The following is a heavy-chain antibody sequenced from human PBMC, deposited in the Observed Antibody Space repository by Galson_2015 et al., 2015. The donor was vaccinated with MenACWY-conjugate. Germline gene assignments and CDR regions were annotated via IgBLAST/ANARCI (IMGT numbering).Heavy chain of an antibody. D-gene: IGHD2/OR15-2a*01. CDR3: TTDYFGQYFFDS. CDR2: IKSKTHNGTP. CDR1: GFTFSNAW. Sequence: SLRLSCAASGFTFSNAWMTWVRQAPGKGLEWVGRIKSKTHNGTPDYAAPVNGRFTISRDDSRNTVYLEMKGLKAEDTGLYYCTTDYFGQYFFDSWGQGTPVTVSS. J-gene: IGHJ4*02. V-gene: IGHV3-15*01.